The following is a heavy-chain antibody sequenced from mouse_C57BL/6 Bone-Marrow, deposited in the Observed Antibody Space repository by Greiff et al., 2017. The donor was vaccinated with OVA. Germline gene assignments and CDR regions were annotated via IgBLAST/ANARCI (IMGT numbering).Heavy chain of an antibody. Sequence: VQLQQPGAELVMPGASVKLSCTASGYTFTSYWMHWVKQRPGQGLEWIGEIDPSDSYTNYNQKFKGKSTLTVDKSSSTAYMQLSSLTSEDSAVYYCATFITTVVEYYFDYWGQGTTLTVSS. D-gene: IGHD1-1*01. V-gene: IGHV1-69*01. CDR1: GYTFTSYW. CDR2: IDPSDSYT. J-gene: IGHJ2*01. CDR3: ATFITTVVEYYFDY.